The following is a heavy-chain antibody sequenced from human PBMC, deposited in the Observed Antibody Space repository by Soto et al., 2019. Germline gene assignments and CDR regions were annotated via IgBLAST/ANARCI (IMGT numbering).Heavy chain of an antibody. J-gene: IGHJ4*02. CDR1: GFTFSTYA. V-gene: IGHV3-23*01. CDR2: ITGSGGST. CDR3: AKDRYGDYGGIDY. D-gene: IGHD4-17*01. Sequence: GGSLRLSCASSGFTFSTYAMILVRQAPGKGLEWVSVITGSGGSTYYADSVKGRFTISRDTSKNTLFLQMNSLRAEDTAVYYCAKDRYGDYGGIDYWVQGTIVTASS.